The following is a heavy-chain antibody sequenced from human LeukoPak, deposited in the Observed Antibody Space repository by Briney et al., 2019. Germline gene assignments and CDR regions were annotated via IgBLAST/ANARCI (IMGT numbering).Heavy chain of an antibody. D-gene: IGHD3-10*01. CDR2: IYNSGIS. CDR3: ARRRGTRFGGEPMSYFDY. CDR1: GGSISSSGYY. Sequence: SETLSLTCTVSGGSISSSGYYWAWIRQPPGEGLNWIGDIYNSGISYYNPSLKSRVTISVDTSKNQFSLRLSSVTAADTAVYYCARRRGTRFGGEPMSYFDYWGQGTLVTVSS. J-gene: IGHJ4*02. V-gene: IGHV4-39*01.